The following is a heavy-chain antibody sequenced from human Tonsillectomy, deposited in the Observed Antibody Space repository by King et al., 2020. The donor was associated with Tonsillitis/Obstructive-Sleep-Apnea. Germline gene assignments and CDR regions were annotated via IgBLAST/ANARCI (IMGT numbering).Heavy chain of an antibody. J-gene: IGHJ4*02. D-gene: IGHD5-24*01. CDR2: INHSGST. CDR1: GGSFSGYY. CDR3: ARGRGQRWLRFFYFDY. Sequence: VQLQQWGAGLLKPSETLSLTCAVYGGSFSGYYWSWIRQPPGKGLEWIGEINHSGSTNYNPSLKSRVTISVETSKNQFSLKLSSVTAADTAVYYCARGRGQRWLRFFYFDYWGQGTLVTVSS. V-gene: IGHV4-34*01.